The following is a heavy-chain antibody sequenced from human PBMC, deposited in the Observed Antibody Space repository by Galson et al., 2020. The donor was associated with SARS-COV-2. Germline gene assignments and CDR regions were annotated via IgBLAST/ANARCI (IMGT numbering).Heavy chain of an antibody. J-gene: IGHJ6*04. CDR1: GLSFSDYG. Sequence: GGSLRLSCAASGLSFSDYGMPWVRQAPGKGLEWVAFIRYHGGDQYYTDSVKGRFTISRDNSNNMVYLQMNGLRPEDTAVYYCAKRPIITAAGPYVFGMEVWGEGTTVTVSS. D-gene: IGHD6-13*01. CDR2: IRYHGGDQ. CDR3: AKRPIITAAGPYVFGMEV. V-gene: IGHV3-30*02.